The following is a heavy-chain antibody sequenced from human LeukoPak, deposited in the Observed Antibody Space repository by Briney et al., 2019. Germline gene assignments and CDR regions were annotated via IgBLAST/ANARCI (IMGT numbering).Heavy chain of an antibody. D-gene: IGHD3-22*01. CDR1: GGSISSSNYY. Sequence: SETLSLTCNVSGGSISSSNYYWGWIRQPPGKGLEWIGSIYESWSTYYNPSLKSRVTISVDTSKNQFSLKLSSVTAAATAVYYCARESYYFDSSGYSGGYFDYWGQGTLVTVSS. CDR2: IYESWST. J-gene: IGHJ4*02. CDR3: ARESYYFDSSGYSGGYFDY. V-gene: IGHV4-39*07.